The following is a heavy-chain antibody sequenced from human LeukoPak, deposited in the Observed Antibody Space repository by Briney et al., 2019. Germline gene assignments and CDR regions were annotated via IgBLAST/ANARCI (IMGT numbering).Heavy chain of an antibody. V-gene: IGHV3-48*04. CDR3: AELGITMIGGV. CDR1: GFTFSSYG. J-gene: IGHJ6*04. Sequence: HPGRSLRLSCAASGFTFSSYGMNWVRQAPGKGLEWVSYISSSGSTIYYADSVKGRFTISRDNAKNSLYLQMNSLRAEDTAVYYCAELGITMIGGVWGKGTTVTISS. D-gene: IGHD3-10*02. CDR2: ISSSGSTI.